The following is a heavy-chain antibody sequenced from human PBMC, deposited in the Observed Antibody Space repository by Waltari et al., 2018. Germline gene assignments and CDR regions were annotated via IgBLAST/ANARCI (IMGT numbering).Heavy chain of an antibody. Sequence: EVQLVQSGAEVKKPGESLRISCKGSGYTFTSNCISWVRQMPGKGLEWMGRSDPSDSSTNYRPSFQGHVTSAADKSISTAYLQWSSLKASDTAMYYCARQTAYSFPDYSSPFDYWGQGTLVTVSS. J-gene: IGHJ4*02. CDR2: SDPSDSST. V-gene: IGHV5-10-1*03. CDR1: GYTFTSNC. CDR3: ARQTAYSFPDYSSPFDY. D-gene: IGHD4-4*01.